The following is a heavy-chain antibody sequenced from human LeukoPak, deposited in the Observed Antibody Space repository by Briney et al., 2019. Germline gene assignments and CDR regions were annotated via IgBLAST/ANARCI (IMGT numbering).Heavy chain of an antibody. J-gene: IGHJ4*02. CDR1: GFTFSNYW. Sequence: GGSLGLSCAASGFTFSNYWIHWVRQAPGKGLVWVSRINSDGSSTSYADSVKGRFTISRDNAKNTLYLQMNSLRAEDTAVYYCARDGYCSSTSYYYFDYWGQGTLVTVSS. CDR3: ARDGYCSSTSYYYFDY. D-gene: IGHD2-2*01. V-gene: IGHV3-74*01. CDR2: INSDGSST.